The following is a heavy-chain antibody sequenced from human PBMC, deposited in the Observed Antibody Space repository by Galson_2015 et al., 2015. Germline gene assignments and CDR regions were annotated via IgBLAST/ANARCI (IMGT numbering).Heavy chain of an antibody. D-gene: IGHD2/OR15-2a*01. CDR3: TTVYAGTAEGN. CDR2: IKSKAADGTI. CDR1: GFTFSNAW. J-gene: IGHJ4*02. V-gene: IGHV3-15*01. Sequence: SLRLSCAGSGFTFSNAWMSWVRQAPGKGLEWVGRIKSKAADGTIDYAAPVKGRFIISRDDSKNTLYLQMNSLKIEDTAVYYCTTVYAGTAEGNWGQGTLVSVSS.